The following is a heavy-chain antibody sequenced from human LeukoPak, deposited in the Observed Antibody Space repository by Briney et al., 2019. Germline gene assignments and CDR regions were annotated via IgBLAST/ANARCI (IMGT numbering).Heavy chain of an antibody. D-gene: IGHD3/OR15-3a*01. Sequence: WIRQPPGKGLEWIGSIYYSGNTYYNASLKSQVSISIDTSKNQFSLRLTSVTAADTAVYYCARQTGSGLFILPGGQGTLVTVSS. V-gene: IGHV4-39*01. CDR2: IYYSGNT. J-gene: IGHJ4*02. CDR3: ARQTGSGLFILP.